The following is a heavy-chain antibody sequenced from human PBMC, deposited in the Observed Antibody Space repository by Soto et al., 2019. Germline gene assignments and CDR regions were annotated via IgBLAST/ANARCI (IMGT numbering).Heavy chain of an antibody. D-gene: IGHD4-17*01. CDR2: ISYDGSNK. CDR3: AKDGFDYGDYGRVLDY. V-gene: IGHV3-30*18. Sequence: QVQLVESGGGVVQPGRSLRLSCAASGFTFSSYGMHWVRQAPGKGLEWVAVISYDGSNKYYADSVKGRFTISRDNSKNTLYMQMNSLRAEDTAVYYCAKDGFDYGDYGRVLDYGGQGTLVTVSS. J-gene: IGHJ4*02. CDR1: GFTFSSYG.